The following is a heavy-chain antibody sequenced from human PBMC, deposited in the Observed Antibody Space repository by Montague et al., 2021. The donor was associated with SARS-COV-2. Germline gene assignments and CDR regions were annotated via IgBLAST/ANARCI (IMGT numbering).Heavy chain of an antibody. CDR3: ARAQNTCFIANCVNYFEV. CDR2: AHYTWST. V-gene: IGHV4-59*01. D-gene: IGHD1-1*01. J-gene: IGHJ4*02. CDR1: GGSISSFS. Sequence: SETLSLTCEVSGGSISSFSWSWTRQSPGKGLEWIGYAHYTWSTTYNPSLNTRVTPSLDTPMTTFSLKLSSVTAADTAVYDCARAQNTCFIANCVNYFEVWGLGALVTVSS.